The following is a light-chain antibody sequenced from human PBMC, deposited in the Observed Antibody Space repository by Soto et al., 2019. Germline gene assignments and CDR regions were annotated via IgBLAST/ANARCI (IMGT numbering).Light chain of an antibody. CDR1: QSISSY. V-gene: IGKV1-39*01. CDR2: AAS. CDR3: QQSYSTPWT. J-gene: IGKJ1*01. Sequence: DIQMTQSPSSLSASVGDRVTITCRASQSISSYLNWYQQKPGKAPNLLIYAASSLQSGVPSRFRGSGSGTDFTLTISSLQPEDFATYYCQQSYSTPWTFGQGTKVEI.